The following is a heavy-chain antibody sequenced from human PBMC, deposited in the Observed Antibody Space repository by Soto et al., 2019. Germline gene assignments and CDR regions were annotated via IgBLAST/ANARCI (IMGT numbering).Heavy chain of an antibody. D-gene: IGHD4-4*01. CDR2: IKPDESEK. CDR3: VRGGSNYAS. J-gene: IGHJ5*02. CDR1: GFTFSDSW. V-gene: IGHV3-7*01. Sequence: PGGSLRLSCTASGFTFSDSWMTWVRQAPGKGLEWVARIKPDESEKKYADSVKGRFSISRDNAKNSMYLQMDSLRGEDTAVYYCVRGGSNYASWGQGTLVTVCS.